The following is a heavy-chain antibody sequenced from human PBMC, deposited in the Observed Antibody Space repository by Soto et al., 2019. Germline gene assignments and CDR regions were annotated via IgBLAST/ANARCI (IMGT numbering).Heavy chain of an antibody. J-gene: IGHJ1*01. CDR3: ARVGYCSGGSCYFGYFQH. D-gene: IGHD2-15*01. CDR2: IIPIFGTA. Sequence: SVKVSCKASGGTFSSYAISWVRQAPGQGLEWMGGIIPIFGTANYAQKFQGRVTITADESTSTAYMELSSLRSEDTAVYYCARVGYCSGGSCYFGYFQHWGQGTLVTVSS. CDR1: GGTFSSYA. V-gene: IGHV1-69*13.